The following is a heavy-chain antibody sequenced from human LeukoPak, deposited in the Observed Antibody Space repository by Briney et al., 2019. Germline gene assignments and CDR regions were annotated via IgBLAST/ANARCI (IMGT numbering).Heavy chain of an antibody. D-gene: IGHD6-19*01. J-gene: IGHJ4*02. CDR1: GFTFSSYA. V-gene: IGHV3-23*01. CDR2: ISGSGGST. CDR3: ANIAVNKNYNFDY. Sequence: GGFLRLSCAASGFTFSSYAMSWVRQPPGKGLEWVSVISGSGGSTNYADSVKGRFTISRDNSKNTLYLQMNSLRAEDTAVYYCANIAVNKNYNFDYWGQGTLVTVSS.